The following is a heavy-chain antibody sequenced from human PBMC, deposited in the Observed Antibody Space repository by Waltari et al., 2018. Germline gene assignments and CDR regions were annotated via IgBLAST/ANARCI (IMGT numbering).Heavy chain of an antibody. CDR2: LKQNGREK. J-gene: IGHJ2*01. V-gene: IGHV3-7*01. D-gene: IGHD2-15*01. Sequence: EVQLVESGGGLVQPGGSLRLSCVGSGFTFGTYWMGWVGHAPGRRLEWVANLKQNGREKSDVDSVNGRFIISRDDAQNSLYLQLNSLRAEDTAVYYCARRRGGGYWYFDLWGRGTLVTVSS. CDR3: ARRRGGGYWYFDL. CDR1: GFTFGTYW.